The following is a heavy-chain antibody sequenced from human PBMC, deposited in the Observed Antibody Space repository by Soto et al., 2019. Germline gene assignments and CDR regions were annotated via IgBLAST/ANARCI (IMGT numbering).Heavy chain of an antibody. CDR2: ISYDGSNK. J-gene: IGHJ6*02. D-gene: IGHD3-22*01. V-gene: IGHV3-30-3*01. CDR3: ARAHAQDSSGSADYYYYGMDV. CDR1: GFTFSSYA. Sequence: GGSLRLSCAASGFTFSSYAMHWVRQAPGKGLEWVAVISYDGSNKYYADSVKGRFTISRDNSKNTLYLQMNSLRAEDTAVYYCARAHAQDSSGSADYYYYGMDVWGQGTTVTVSS.